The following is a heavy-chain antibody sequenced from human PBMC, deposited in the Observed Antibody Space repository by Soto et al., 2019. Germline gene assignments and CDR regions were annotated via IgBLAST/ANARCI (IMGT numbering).Heavy chain of an antibody. CDR1: GFTVSNNY. D-gene: IGHD6-13*01. V-gene: IGHV3-53*01. J-gene: IGHJ5*02. CDR3: AREPPIAASGQSYFDP. CDR2: TYSGGYT. Sequence: PGGSLRLSCAVSGFTVSNNYMSWVRQAPGKGLEGVSVTYSGGYTAYGDSVKGRFTISRDNTENSLYLEMNSLRAEATAVYYCAREPPIAASGQSYFDPWGQGVLVTVS.